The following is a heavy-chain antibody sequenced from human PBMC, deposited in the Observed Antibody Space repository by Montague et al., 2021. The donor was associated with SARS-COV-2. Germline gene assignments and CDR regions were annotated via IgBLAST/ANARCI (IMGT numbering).Heavy chain of an antibody. CDR3: ARAVVGAKTATIES. CDR1: GGSINNYF. J-gene: IGHJ4*02. D-gene: IGHD2-15*01. V-gene: IGHV4-59*01. Sequence: SETLSLTCSVSGGSINNYFWGWIRQSPGKGLEWVGYMHSTGSTAYNPSLKSRVIISVDTSKTQISLKLSSVSAADMALYYCARAVVGAKTATIESWGQGALVTVSS. CDR2: MHSTGST.